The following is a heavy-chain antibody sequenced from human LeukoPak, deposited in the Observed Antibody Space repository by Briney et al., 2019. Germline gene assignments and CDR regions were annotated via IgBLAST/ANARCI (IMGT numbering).Heavy chain of an antibody. CDR3: AKIAAAGINDAFDI. CDR2: IWYDGSNK. V-gene: IGHV3-33*06. J-gene: IGHJ3*02. Sequence: PGRSLRLSCAASGFTFSSYGMHWVRQAPGKGLEWVAVIWYDGSNKYYADSVKGRFTISRDNSKNTLYLQMNSLRAEDTAVYYRAKIAAAGINDAFDIWGQGTMVTVSS. CDR1: GFTFSSYG. D-gene: IGHD6-13*01.